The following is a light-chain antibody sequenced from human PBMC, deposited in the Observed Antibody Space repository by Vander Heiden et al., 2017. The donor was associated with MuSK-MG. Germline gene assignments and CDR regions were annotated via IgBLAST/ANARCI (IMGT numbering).Light chain of an antibody. CDR2: DVS. CDR1: F. V-gene: IGLV2-14*03. J-gene: IGLJ1*01. CDR3: SSYKANTTLYV. Sequence: QSALTQPAPVSGSPGQSITISCSGSFVSWYQQHPGKVPKVIIYDVSHRPSGVSNRFSGSKSGNTAFLTISGLQAEDEADYYCSSYKANTTLYVFGSGTQVTVL.